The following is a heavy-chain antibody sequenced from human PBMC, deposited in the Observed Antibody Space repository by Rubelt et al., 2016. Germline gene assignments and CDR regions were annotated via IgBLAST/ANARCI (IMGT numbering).Heavy chain of an antibody. CDR3: ARDLGSSPFDY. V-gene: IGHV3-66*01. CDR1: GFTFSSFW. CDR2: LYSGGGT. D-gene: IGHD3-16*01. Sequence: VQLVESGGGLVKPGGSLRLSCAASGFTFSSFWMSWVRQAPGKGLEWVSVLYSGGGTYYADSVKGRFTISRDNSKKTLYLQMNSLRAEDTAVYYCARDLGSSPFDYWGQGTLVTVSS. J-gene: IGHJ4*02.